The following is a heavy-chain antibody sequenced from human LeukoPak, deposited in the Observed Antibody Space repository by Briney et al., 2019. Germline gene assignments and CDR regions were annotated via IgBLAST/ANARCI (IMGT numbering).Heavy chain of an antibody. CDR2: ISGSGGSP. CDR1: VLTFSRYV. D-gene: IGHD1-26*01. Sequence: QPGGSLRLSCAASVLTFSRYVMSWVRQAPGKGLEWVSGISGSGGSPYYADSVKGRFTISRDNSKNTLYLQVNSLRAEDTAVYYCAKGGKWDVTPFDYWGQGTLVTVSS. V-gene: IGHV3-23*01. J-gene: IGHJ4*02. CDR3: AKGGKWDVTPFDY.